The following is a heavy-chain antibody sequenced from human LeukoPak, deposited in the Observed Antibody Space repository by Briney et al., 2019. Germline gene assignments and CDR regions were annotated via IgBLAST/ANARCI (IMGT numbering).Heavy chain of an antibody. V-gene: IGHV3-48*01. Sequence: GGSLRLSCAASGFTFSSYEMNWVRQAPGKGLEWVSYISSSSSTIYYADSVKGRFTISRDNAKNSLYLQMNSLRAEDTAVYYCARDVEMFSTTWSDAFDIWGQGTMVTVSS. D-gene: IGHD6-13*01. CDR3: ARDVEMFSTTWSDAFDI. CDR2: ISSSSSTI. CDR1: GFTFSSYE. J-gene: IGHJ3*02.